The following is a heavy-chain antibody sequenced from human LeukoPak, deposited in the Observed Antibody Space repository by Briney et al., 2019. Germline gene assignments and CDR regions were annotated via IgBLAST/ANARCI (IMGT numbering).Heavy chain of an antibody. D-gene: IGHD3-3*01. CDR1: GYSISGGFY. J-gene: IGHJ4*02. CDR2: IYHSGST. CDR3: ARLVNWSGYYDHFDY. V-gene: IGHV4-38-2*01. Sequence: KPSETLSLTCAVSGYSISGGFYWVWIRQPPGKGLDWIGSIYHSGSTYYNLSLKSRVTLSVETSKNQFSLKLSSVTAADTAVYYCARLVNWSGYYDHFDYWGQGSLVTVSS.